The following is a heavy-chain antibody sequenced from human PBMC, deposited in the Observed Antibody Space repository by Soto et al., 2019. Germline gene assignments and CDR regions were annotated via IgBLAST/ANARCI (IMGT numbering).Heavy chain of an antibody. CDR3: ARASIAARPYYFDY. J-gene: IGHJ4*02. CDR1: GGFISSGGYY. V-gene: IGHV4-31*03. D-gene: IGHD6-6*01. Sequence: SETLSLTCTVSGGFISSGGYYWSWIRQHPGKGLEWIGYIYYSGSTYYNPSLKSRVTISVDTSKNQFSLKLSSVTAADTAVYYCARASIAARPYYFDYWGQGTLVTVSS. CDR2: IYYSGST.